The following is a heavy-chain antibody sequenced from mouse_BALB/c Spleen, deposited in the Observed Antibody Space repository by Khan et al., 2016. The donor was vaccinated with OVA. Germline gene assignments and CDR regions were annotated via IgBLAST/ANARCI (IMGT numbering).Heavy chain of an antibody. Sequence: EVQLQESGPGLVKPSQSLSLTCTVTGYSITSGYGWNLIRQFPGNKLELMGYISYSGSTNYNPSLKSQISITRDTSKNQFFLQLNSVTTEDTATYYCARTARIKYWGQGTTLTVSS. CDR2: ISYSGST. CDR1: GYSITSGYG. CDR3: ARTARIKY. D-gene: IGHD1-2*01. V-gene: IGHV3-2*02. J-gene: IGHJ2*01.